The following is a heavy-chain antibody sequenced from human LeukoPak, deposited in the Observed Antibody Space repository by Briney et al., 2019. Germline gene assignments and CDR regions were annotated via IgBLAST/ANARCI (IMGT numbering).Heavy chain of an antibody. CDR3: AFIAVGSFDY. Sequence: TGGSLRLSCAASGSTVSSNYMNWVRQAPGKGLEWVSYISSSSSTIYYADSVKGRFTISRDNARNSLYLQMNSLRDEDTAVYYCAFIAVGSFDYWGQGTLVTVSS. D-gene: IGHD6-19*01. CDR1: GSTVSSNY. CDR2: ISSSSSTI. J-gene: IGHJ4*02. V-gene: IGHV3-48*02.